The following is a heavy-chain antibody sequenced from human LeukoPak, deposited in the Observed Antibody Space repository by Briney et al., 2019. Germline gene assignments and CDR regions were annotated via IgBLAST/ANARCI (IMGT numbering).Heavy chain of an antibody. J-gene: IGHJ4*02. Sequence: EGSLRLSCAASGFTFSNYYMHWVRQAPGKGLEWISYITGSSSAMYYADSVKGRFTTSRDNAKDSLYLQMSSLRAEDTGVYYCASDVLGGTTNYWGQGTLVTVSS. CDR1: GFTFSNYY. CDR2: ITGSSSAM. D-gene: IGHD2-8*02. V-gene: IGHV3-48*01. CDR3: ASDVLGGTTNY.